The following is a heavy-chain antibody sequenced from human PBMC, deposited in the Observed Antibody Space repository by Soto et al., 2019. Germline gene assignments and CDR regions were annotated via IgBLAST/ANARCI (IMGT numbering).Heavy chain of an antibody. D-gene: IGHD5-18*01. Sequence: QVQLVQSGAEVKKPESSVKVSCKAPGGTFSTYAISWVRQAPGQGLEWMGGIIPMFGTANYAQRFQDRVTITADESTNTVYMEMSSLISEDTALYFCSSGIQLWLRRINNGYSGWGQGTMGTVSS. J-gene: IGHJ4*02. CDR1: GGTFSTYA. V-gene: IGHV1-69*12. CDR3: SSGIQLWLRRINNGYSG. CDR2: IIPMFGTA.